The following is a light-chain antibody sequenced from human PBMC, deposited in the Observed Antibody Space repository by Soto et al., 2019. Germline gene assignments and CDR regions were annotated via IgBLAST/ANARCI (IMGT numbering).Light chain of an antibody. V-gene: IGKV1-9*01. J-gene: IGKJ5*01. Sequence: DIQLTQSPSFLSASVGDRVTITCRASQGISSYLAWYQQKPGKAPKLLIYAASTLQSGVPSRFSGSGSGTEFTLTICSLQPEDFATYYCQQLNSYPLTFGQGTRLEIK. CDR2: AAS. CDR1: QGISSY. CDR3: QQLNSYPLT.